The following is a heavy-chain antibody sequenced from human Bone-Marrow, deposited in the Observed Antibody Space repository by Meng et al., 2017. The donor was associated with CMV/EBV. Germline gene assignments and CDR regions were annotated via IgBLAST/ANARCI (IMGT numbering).Heavy chain of an antibody. V-gene: IGHV6-1*01. J-gene: IGHJ6*02. Sequence: SQTISLNCAISGDSVSSNSAAWNWIRQSPSRGLEWLGRTYYRSKWYNDYAVSVKSRITINPDTSKNQFSLQLNSVTPEDTAVYYCARGWFGELSNSYYGMDVWGQGTTVTVSS. D-gene: IGHD3-10*01. CDR3: ARGWFGELSNSYYGMDV. CDR2: TYYRSKWYN. CDR1: GDSVSSNSAA.